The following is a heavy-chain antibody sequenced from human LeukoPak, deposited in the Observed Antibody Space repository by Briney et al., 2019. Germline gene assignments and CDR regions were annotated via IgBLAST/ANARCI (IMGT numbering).Heavy chain of an antibody. Sequence: GGSLRLSCAASGFTFSSYAMHWVRQAPGKGLEWVAIISSYRSHKFYADSVKGRVTISRDNSKNTLYLQMDRLRAEATAAYYCARDLAAAGTWFDPWGQGTLVTVSS. J-gene: IGHJ5*02. CDR3: ARDLAAAGTWFDP. D-gene: IGHD6-13*01. CDR2: ISSYRSHK. V-gene: IGHV3-30*03. CDR1: GFTFSSYA.